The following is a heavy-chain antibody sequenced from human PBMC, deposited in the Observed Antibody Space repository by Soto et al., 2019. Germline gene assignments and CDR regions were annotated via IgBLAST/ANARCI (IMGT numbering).Heavy chain of an antibody. V-gene: IGHV4-4*02. CDR3: ARVVRPATAPNAPYYYYMDV. CDR1: GGSISSSNW. Sequence: SETLSLTCAVSGGSISSSNWWSWVRQPPGKGLVWIGYIYYSGSTNYNPFLKSRVTISVDTSKNQFSLKLSSVTAADTAVYYCARVVRPATAPNAPYYYYMDVWGKGTTVTVS. CDR2: IYYSGST. J-gene: IGHJ6*03. D-gene: IGHD2-2*01.